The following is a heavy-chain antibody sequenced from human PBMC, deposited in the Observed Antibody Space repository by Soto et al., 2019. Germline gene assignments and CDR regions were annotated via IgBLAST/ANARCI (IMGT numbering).Heavy chain of an antibody. CDR3: AKGRFWSGSPQDFDY. D-gene: IGHD3-3*01. J-gene: IGHJ4*02. CDR1: GFTFRNYG. Sequence: GGSLRLSCAASGFTFRNYGMHWVRQAPGKGLEWLAVIWYDGSNKYYADSVKGRFTISRDNSKNTLYLQMNSLRAEDTAVYYCAKGRFWSGSPQDFDYWGQGTLVTVS. CDR2: IWYDGSNK. V-gene: IGHV3-30*02.